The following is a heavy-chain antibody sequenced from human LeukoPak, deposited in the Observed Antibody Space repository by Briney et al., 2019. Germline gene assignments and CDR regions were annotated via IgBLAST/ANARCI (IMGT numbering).Heavy chain of an antibody. Sequence: GGSLRLSCEASGFTFDNYAMHWVRQAPGRRLEWVAVISFDGNQEYYPDSVKGRFTISRDNSKNTLYLQMNGLKTEDTAVYYCATGSYDFWSNFGLEPYWGQGTLVTVSS. J-gene: IGHJ4*02. CDR1: GFTFDNYA. V-gene: IGHV3-30-3*01. D-gene: IGHD3-3*01. CDR2: ISFDGNQE. CDR3: ATGSYDFWSNFGLEPY.